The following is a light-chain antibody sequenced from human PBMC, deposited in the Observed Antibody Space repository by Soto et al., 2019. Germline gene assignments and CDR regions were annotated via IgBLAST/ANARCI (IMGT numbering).Light chain of an antibody. V-gene: IGKV3-20*01. J-gene: IGKJ1*01. CDR3: QQYGSSPPWT. Sequence: EIVLTQSPGTLSLSPGERATLSCRASQSVSSSYLAWYQQKPGQAPRLLIYGASSRATGIPDRFSGSGSGTDFTLTISSLQPDDFAVYYCQQYGSSPPWTFGQGPKVEIK. CDR1: QSVSSSY. CDR2: GAS.